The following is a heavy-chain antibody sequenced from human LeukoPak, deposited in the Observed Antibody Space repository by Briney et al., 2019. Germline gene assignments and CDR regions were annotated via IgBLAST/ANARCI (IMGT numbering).Heavy chain of an antibody. CDR1: GFIFSSYA. CDR2: ISGSGAGM. D-gene: IGHD6-19*01. CDR3: AKGTYSSAWY. Sequence: GGSLRLSCAASGFIFSSYAMTWVRQVPGKGLEWVSTISGSGAGMHYADSVKGRFTVARDNSKNTLFLQMNSLRAEDTAIYYCAKGTYSSAWYWGQGTLVTVSS. J-gene: IGHJ4*02. V-gene: IGHV3-23*01.